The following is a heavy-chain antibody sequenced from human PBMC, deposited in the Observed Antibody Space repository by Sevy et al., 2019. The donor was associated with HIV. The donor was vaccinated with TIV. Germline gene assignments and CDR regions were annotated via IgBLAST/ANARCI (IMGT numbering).Heavy chain of an antibody. Sequence: VSVKVSCKASGYTFTAYHMHWIRQAPGQGLEWMGWVYPNSGGTEYAQKFQGRVTMTTDTSINTAYLELSGLRSDDTAMYYCSRETWYFANWGQGTLVTVSS. CDR1: GYTFTAYH. D-gene: IGHD6-13*01. CDR2: VYPNSGGT. J-gene: IGHJ4*02. V-gene: IGHV1-2*02. CDR3: SRETWYFAN.